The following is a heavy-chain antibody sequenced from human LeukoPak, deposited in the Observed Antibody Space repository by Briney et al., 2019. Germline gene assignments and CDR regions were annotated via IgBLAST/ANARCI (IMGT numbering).Heavy chain of an antibody. D-gene: IGHD1-26*01. V-gene: IGHV3-53*04. CDR2: ICGGST. CDR3: ASFAGATENYYFDY. J-gene: IGHJ4*02. CDR1: GFTVSSNY. Sequence: GGSLRLSCAASGFTVSSNYMSWARQAPGKGLEGVSVICGGSTYYADSVKGRFTISRHNSKNTLYLQMNSLRAEDTAVYYCASFAGATENYYFDYWGQGTLVTVSS.